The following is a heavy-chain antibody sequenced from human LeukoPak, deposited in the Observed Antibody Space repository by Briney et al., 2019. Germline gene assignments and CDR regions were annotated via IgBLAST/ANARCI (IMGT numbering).Heavy chain of an antibody. J-gene: IGHJ4*02. Sequence: GGSLRLSYAASGFTFSSYWMSWVRQAPGKGLEWVANINQDESEKYYVDSVKGRFTISRDNAKNSLYVQMNSLRAEDTAVYYCARHSYNNYFDYWGQGTLVTVSS. CDR1: GFTFSSYW. CDR2: INQDESEK. CDR3: ARHSYNNYFDY. V-gene: IGHV3-7*01. D-gene: IGHD1-1*01.